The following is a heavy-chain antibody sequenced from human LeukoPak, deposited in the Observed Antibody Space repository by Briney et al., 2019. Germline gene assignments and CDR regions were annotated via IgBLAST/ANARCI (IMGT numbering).Heavy chain of an antibody. CDR3: ARSAGGWLTSDY. CDR1: GYTFPSYG. CDR2: ISAYNGNT. J-gene: IGHJ4*02. V-gene: IGHV1-18*01. D-gene: IGHD6-19*01. Sequence: ASVKVSCKASGYTFPSYGISWVRQAAGQGLEWMGWISAYNGNTNYAQKLQGRVTMTTDTSTSTAYMELRSLRSDDTAVYYCARSAGGWLTSDYWGQGTLVTVSS.